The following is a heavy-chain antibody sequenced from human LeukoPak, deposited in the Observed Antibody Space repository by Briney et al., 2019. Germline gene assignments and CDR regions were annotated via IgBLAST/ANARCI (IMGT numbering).Heavy chain of an antibody. V-gene: IGHV4-30-2*01. CDR2: IYHSGST. CDR3: ARMDSSGYYFGVDY. Sequence: SETLSLTCAVYGGSFSGYYWSWIRQPPGKGLEWIGYIYHSGSTYYNPSLKSRVTISVDRSKNQFSLKLSSVTAADTAVYYCARMDSSGYYFGVDYWGQGTLVTVSS. J-gene: IGHJ4*02. CDR1: GGSFSGYY. D-gene: IGHD3-22*01.